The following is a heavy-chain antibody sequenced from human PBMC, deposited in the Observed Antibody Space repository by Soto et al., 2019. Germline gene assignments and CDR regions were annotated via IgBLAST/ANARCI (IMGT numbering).Heavy chain of an antibody. CDR3: TKDRLVGIDGY. D-gene: IGHD2-21*01. J-gene: IGHJ4*02. V-gene: IGHV3-48*02. Sequence: EVQLVESGGGLVQPGGSLRLSCGASGFTFSSYSMNWVRQAPGKGLEWVSYISSSSDTIHYADSVKGRFTISRDNAKNSLYMQMNSLSDEDTAIYYSTKDRLVGIDGYWGQGTLVTVSS. CDR1: GFTFSSYS. CDR2: ISSSSDTI.